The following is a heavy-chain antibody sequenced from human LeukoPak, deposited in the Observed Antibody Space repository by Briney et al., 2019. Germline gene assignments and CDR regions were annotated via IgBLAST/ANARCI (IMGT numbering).Heavy chain of an antibody. D-gene: IGHD1-26*01. CDR1: GFTVSSNY. J-gene: IGHJ3*02. CDR2: IYSGGST. V-gene: IGHV3-53*01. Sequence: PGGSRRLSCAASGFTVSSNYMSWVRQAPGKGLGWVSVIYSGGSTYYADSVKGRFTSSRDNSKNTLYLQMNSLRAEDTAVYYCARDRGGSYYSGAFDIWGQGTMVTVSS. CDR3: ARDRGGSYYSGAFDI.